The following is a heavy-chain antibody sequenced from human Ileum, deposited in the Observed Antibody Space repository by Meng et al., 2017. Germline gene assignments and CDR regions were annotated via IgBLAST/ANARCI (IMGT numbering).Heavy chain of an antibody. V-gene: IGHV3-33*01. Sequence: VLMVESGGSVVLPWRCLGLSGAASGFTLLNYGMHWVRQAPGKGLELVALLWADESNQNYADSVKGRFTISKDKSKNTLYLQMNSLRAEDTAVYYCARDSDTSGRHWYFDLWGRGTLVTVSS. D-gene: IGHD6-19*01. CDR2: LWADESNQ. CDR1: GFTLLNYG. CDR3: ARDSDTSGRHWYFDL. J-gene: IGHJ2*01.